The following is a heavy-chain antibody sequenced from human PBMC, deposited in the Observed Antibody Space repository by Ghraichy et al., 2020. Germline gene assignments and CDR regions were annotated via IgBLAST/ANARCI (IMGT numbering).Heavy chain of an antibody. Sequence: SETLSLTCTVSGGSISSSSYYWGWIRQPPGKGLEWIGSIYYSGSTYYNPSLKSRVTISVDTSKNQFSLKLSSVTAADTAVYYCARLYPYYYDRGGRGLFDYWGQGTLVTVSS. CDR2: IYYSGST. CDR3: ARLYPYYYDRGGRGLFDY. J-gene: IGHJ4*02. D-gene: IGHD3-22*01. V-gene: IGHV4-39*07. CDR1: GGSISSSSYY.